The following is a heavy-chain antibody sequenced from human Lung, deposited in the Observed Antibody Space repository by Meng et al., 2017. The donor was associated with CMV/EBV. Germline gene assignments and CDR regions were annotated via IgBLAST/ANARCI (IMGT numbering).Heavy chain of an antibody. CDR1: GFIFSSYS. Sequence: GESLKISCAASGFIFSSYSMNWVRQAPGKGLEWVSSISISSGYKNYADSVKGRFTISRDNAKNSLYLQMNSLRAEDTAVYYCARVPYGDYPYWGQGTLV. D-gene: IGHD4-17*01. CDR3: ARVPYGDYPY. V-gene: IGHV3-21*01. J-gene: IGHJ4*02. CDR2: ISISSGYK.